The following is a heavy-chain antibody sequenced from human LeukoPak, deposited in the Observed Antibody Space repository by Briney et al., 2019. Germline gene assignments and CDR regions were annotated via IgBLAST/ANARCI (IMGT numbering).Heavy chain of an antibody. Sequence: GGSLRLSCAASGFTFNSYEIDWVRQAPGKGLEWVSFISSSGSTRDYAESVKGRFTISRDNAKNSLHLQMNSLKTEDTALYFCTKDIEGPELDDVVTTGWGQGTLVTVSS. CDR3: TKDIEGPELDDVVTTG. CDR1: GFTFNSYE. CDR2: ISSSGSTR. D-gene: IGHD2-21*02. V-gene: IGHV3-48*03. J-gene: IGHJ4*02.